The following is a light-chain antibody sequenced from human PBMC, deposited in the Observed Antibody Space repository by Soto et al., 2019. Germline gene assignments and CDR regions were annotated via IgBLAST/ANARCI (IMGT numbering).Light chain of an antibody. Sequence: QSVLTQPPSVSGAPGQRVTISCTGSSSNIGARYDVNWYQQLPGTAPKLLIYANNNRPLGVPDRFSGSKSGTSASLAITGLQAEDEADYYCQSLDSLSGSRVFGGGTKLTVL. V-gene: IGLV1-40*01. CDR2: ANN. CDR1: SSNIGARYD. J-gene: IGLJ2*01. CDR3: QSLDSLSGSRV.